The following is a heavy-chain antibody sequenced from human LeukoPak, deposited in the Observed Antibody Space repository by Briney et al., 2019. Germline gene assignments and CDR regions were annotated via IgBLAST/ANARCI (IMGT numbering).Heavy chain of an antibody. CDR2: ISGSGTNT. V-gene: IGHV3-23*01. Sequence: GGSLRLSCAASEFTFSSYTMNWVRQAPGRGLEWVSGISGSGTNTYYADSVKGRFTISRDNSKNTLYLQMNSLRAEDTAVYYCAKGDKPVIAMVKFDYWGHGTLVTVSS. J-gene: IGHJ4*01. CDR1: EFTFSSYT. CDR3: AKGDKPVIAMVKFDY. D-gene: IGHD5-18*01.